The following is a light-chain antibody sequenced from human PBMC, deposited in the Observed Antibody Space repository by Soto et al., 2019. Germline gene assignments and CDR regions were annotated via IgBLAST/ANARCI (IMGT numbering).Light chain of an antibody. CDR1: QNINTW. CDR2: RVS. Sequence: DIQMTQSPSTLSASVGDRVTITCRASQNINTWVAWYQQKPGKAPNLLIYRVSSLESGVPSRFSGSGSGTEFTLTISSLQPDDFATYYCQQYQSYSSFAGGTKVEIK. CDR3: QQYQSYSS. J-gene: IGKJ4*01. V-gene: IGKV1-5*01.